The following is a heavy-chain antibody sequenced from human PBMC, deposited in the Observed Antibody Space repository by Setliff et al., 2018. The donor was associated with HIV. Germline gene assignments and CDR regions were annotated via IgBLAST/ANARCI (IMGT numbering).Heavy chain of an antibody. CDR2: VYYSGST. V-gene: IGHV4-39*07. D-gene: IGHD3-16*01. CDR1: GDSISNSDYY. J-gene: IGHJ6*03. Sequence: SETLSLTCTVSGDSISNSDYYWGWIRQPPGKGLEWIGSVYYSGSTNYNPSLKSRVTISVDTSKNQFSLNLSSVTAADTAVYYCARRSPGGGYYMDVWGKGTTVTVSS. CDR3: ARRSPGGGYYMDV.